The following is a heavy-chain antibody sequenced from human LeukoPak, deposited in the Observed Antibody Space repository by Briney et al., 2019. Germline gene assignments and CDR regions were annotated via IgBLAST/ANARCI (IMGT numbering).Heavy chain of an antibody. CDR3: ARDSYYDSSGPYGY. V-gene: IGHV3-30*04. CDR2: ISYDGSNK. Sequence: PGGSLRLSCAASGFTFSSYAMHWVRQAPGKGLEWVAVISYDGSNKYYADSVKGRFTISRDNSKNTLYLQMNSLRAEGTAVYYCARDSYYDSSGPYGYWGQGTLVTVSS. J-gene: IGHJ4*02. CDR1: GFTFSSYA. D-gene: IGHD3-22*01.